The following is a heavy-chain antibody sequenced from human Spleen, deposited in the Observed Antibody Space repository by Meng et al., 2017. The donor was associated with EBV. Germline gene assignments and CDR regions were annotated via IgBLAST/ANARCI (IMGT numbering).Heavy chain of an antibody. CDR3: ARGSYYYDGDALGAY. V-gene: IGHV4-34*01. CDR1: GLSFSGWY. J-gene: IGHJ4*02. D-gene: IGHD3-22*01. CDR2: VQHNGNT. Sequence: QWGGGLVKPSGTLFLTCAVVGLSFSGWYWTWIRQPPGKGREWIGEVQHNGNTNYNPCLKVRVTISVETPETQFSLKLSSVTAANTAGYYCARGSYYYDGDALGAYWGQGTLVTVSS.